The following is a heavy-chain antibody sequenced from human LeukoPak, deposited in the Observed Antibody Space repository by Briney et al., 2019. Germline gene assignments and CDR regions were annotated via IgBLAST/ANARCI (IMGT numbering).Heavy chain of an antibody. CDR2: IIPILGIA. Sequence: SVMVSCKASGGTFSSYTISWVRQAPGQGLEWMGRIIPILGIANYAQKFQGRVTITADKSTSTAYMELSSLRSEDTAVYYCARDSPNYDFWSGYYPTDPFDYWGQGTLVTVSS. J-gene: IGHJ4*02. D-gene: IGHD3-3*01. CDR1: GGTFSSYT. CDR3: ARDSPNYDFWSGYYPTDPFDY. V-gene: IGHV1-69*04.